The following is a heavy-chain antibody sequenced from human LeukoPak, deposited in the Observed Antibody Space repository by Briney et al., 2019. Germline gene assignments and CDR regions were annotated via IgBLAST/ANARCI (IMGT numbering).Heavy chain of an antibody. CDR3: ARHNPGWFET. D-gene: IGHD7-27*01. Sequence: TSSETLSLTCAVSGCTISSYNMSWVRQPPGKGLEWIGYIHYSGSTNYHPSLKSRATISVEMSKAHFSLKLSSATAAYTAVYYCARHNPGWFETWGHGTPVSVSS. V-gene: IGHV4-59*08. CDR1: GCTISSYN. J-gene: IGHJ5*01. CDR2: IHYSGST.